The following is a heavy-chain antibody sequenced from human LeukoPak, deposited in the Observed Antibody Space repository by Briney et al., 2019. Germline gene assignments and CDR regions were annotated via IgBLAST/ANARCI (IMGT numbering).Heavy chain of an antibody. Sequence: GGSLRLSCAASGFTFSSYGMSWVRQAPGKGLEWVSAISGSGGSTYYADSVKGRFTISRDNAKNSLYLQMNSLRAEDTAVYYCARGRLGANDAFDIWGQGTMVTVSS. V-gene: IGHV3-23*01. CDR3: ARGRLGANDAFDI. CDR2: ISGSGGST. J-gene: IGHJ3*02. D-gene: IGHD5-12*01. CDR1: GFTFSSYG.